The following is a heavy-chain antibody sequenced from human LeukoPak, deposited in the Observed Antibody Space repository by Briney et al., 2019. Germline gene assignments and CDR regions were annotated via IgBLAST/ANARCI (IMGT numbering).Heavy chain of an antibody. CDR1: GFTFSSYN. CDR3: ARRKVMGATTGFDY. Sequence: PGGSLRLSCAASGFTFSSYNINWVRQAPGKGLEWVSSISTSSSYIYYADSVKGRFTISRDNAKNSLYLQMNSLRAEDTAVYYCARRKVMGATTGFDYWGQGTLVTVSS. D-gene: IGHD1-26*01. J-gene: IGHJ4*02. CDR2: ISTSSSYI. V-gene: IGHV3-21*01.